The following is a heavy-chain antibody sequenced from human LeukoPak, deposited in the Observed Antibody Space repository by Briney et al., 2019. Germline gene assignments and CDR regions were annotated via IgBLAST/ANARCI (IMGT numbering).Heavy chain of an antibody. CDR1: GYTFTCYY. Sequence: ASVKVSCKASGYTFTCYYMHWVRQAPGQGLEWMGWINPNNGGTNYAQKFQGRVTMTRDTSISTAYMELSRLTSDDTAVYYCARGRGTTSSKFDYWGPGTQVSVSS. CDR2: INPNNGGT. J-gene: IGHJ4*02. V-gene: IGHV1-2*02. CDR3: ARGRGTTSSKFDY. D-gene: IGHD2-2*01.